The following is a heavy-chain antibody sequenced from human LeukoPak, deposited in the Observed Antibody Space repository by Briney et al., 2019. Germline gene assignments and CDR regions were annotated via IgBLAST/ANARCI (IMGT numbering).Heavy chain of an antibody. CDR1: GFTFSSYA. J-gene: IGHJ4*02. D-gene: IGHD3-16*02. CDR3: AKDRKDYVWGSYRPY. V-gene: IGHV3-23*01. CDR2: INDSDPTT. Sequence: GGSLRLSCAASGFTFSSYAMSWVRQAPGKGLKWVSTINDSDPTTYYADSVKGRFTISRDNSKNTLYLQMNSLRADDTAVYYCAKDRKDYVWGSYRPYWGQGTLVTVSS.